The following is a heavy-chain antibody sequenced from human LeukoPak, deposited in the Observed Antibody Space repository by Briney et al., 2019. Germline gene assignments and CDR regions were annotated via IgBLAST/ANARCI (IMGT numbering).Heavy chain of an antibody. CDR2: ISGSGGST. V-gene: IGHV3-23*01. CDR1: GFTYSIYA. J-gene: IGHJ4*02. Sequence: PGGSLRLSCAASGFTYSIYAMSSVRQAPGKGLEWLSSISGSGGSTYYADSVKGRFTISSDNYKTTLYLQVNSLRAEDTAVYYCAKRGWSGYYGGYWGQGTLVTVSS. CDR3: AKRGWSGYYGGY. D-gene: IGHD3-3*01.